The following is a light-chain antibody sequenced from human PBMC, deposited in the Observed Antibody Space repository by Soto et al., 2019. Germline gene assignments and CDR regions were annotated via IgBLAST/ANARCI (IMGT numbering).Light chain of an antibody. CDR1: QSVYSNY. CDR3: QQYGSSPLT. V-gene: IGKV3-20*01. J-gene: IGKJ3*01. Sequence: EIVLTQSPGTLSLSPGERATLSCRASQSVYSNYLAWYQQKPGQSPRLLMYGASTRVTGIPDRFSGSASGTDFTLTISRLEPEDFAVYYCQQYGSSPLTFGAGTKVDIK. CDR2: GAS.